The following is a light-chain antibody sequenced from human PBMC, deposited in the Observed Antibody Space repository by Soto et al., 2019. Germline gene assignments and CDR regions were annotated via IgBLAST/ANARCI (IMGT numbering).Light chain of an antibody. J-gene: IGKJ1*01. CDR2: EAF. CDR1: QTISSC. V-gene: IGKV1-5*03. Sequence: DIQMTQSPSTLSSSIGDRVTITCRASQTISSCLAWYQQKPGKAPKLLIYEAFNLESGVPSRFSGSGSGTEFALTIFSLQPDDFATYYCQQYHSYPWTFGKGTKVAIK. CDR3: QQYHSYPWT.